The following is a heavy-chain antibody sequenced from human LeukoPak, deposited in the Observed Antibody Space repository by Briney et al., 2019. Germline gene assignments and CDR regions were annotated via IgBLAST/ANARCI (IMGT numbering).Heavy chain of an antibody. J-gene: IGHJ4*02. D-gene: IGHD5-24*01. Sequence: SETLSLTCAVYGGSFSGYYWSWIRQPPGKGLEWIGEINHSGSTNYNPSLKSRVTISVDTSKNQFSLKLSSVTAADTAVYYCARRDRDGYNYGEYYFDYWGQGTLVTVSS. CDR1: GGSFSGYY. CDR3: ARRDRDGYNYGEYYFDY. V-gene: IGHV4-34*01. CDR2: INHSGST.